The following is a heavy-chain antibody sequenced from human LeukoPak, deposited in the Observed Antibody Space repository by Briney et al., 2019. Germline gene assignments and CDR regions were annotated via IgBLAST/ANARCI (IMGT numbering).Heavy chain of an antibody. CDR2: VYWDDDK. V-gene: IGHV2-5*02. Sequence: SGPTLVKPTQTLALTCTFSGSSLSSRGVGVGWIRHPPGKALEWLALVYWDDDKRYSPALKSRLTITKDTSKNQVVLTMTNLDPVDTATYYFARVPNFYDSSGLRFDYWGQGTLVTVSS. CDR3: ARVPNFYDSSGLRFDY. J-gene: IGHJ4*02. D-gene: IGHD3-22*01. CDR1: GSSLSSRGVG.